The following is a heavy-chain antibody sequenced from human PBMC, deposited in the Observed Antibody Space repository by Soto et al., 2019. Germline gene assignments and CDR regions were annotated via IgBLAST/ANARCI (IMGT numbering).Heavy chain of an antibody. D-gene: IGHD1-26*01. CDR3: GRGGLRWEEGTTYSYHGDG. CDR2: VIPMFGTA. J-gene: IGHJ6*02. Sequence: QVQLVQSGAEVKKPGSSVKISCKASGGTFNNYHITWVRQAPGQGLEWVGSVIPMFGTATYTQKLHGRLTSTADITTSTSYMDLSSPRAEDTARYCCGRGGLRWEEGTTYSYHGDGWGQGTTVTVS. CDR1: GGTFNNYH. V-gene: IGHV1-69*06.